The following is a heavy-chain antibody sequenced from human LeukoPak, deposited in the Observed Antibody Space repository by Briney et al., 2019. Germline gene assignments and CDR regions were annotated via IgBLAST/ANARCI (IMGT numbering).Heavy chain of an antibody. CDR1: GFPFSTYW. V-gene: IGHV3-7*01. CDR2: INQDGTEK. Sequence: PGESLRLSCAASGFPFSTYWMSWVRQAPGKGLEWVANINQDGTEKYYVDSVKGRFTISRDYAKNSLYLQMKSLRVEDTAVYYCAKVAKYYYGPETYYFFEQWGQGTPVTASS. J-gene: IGHJ4*02. D-gene: IGHD3-10*01. CDR3: AKVAKYYYGPETYYFFEQ.